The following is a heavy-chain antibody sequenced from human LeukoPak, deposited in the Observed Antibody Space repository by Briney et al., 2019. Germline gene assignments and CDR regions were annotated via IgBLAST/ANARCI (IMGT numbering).Heavy chain of an antibody. Sequence: KSSETLSLTCTVSGGSISSYYWSWIRQPPGKGLEWIGYIYYSGSTNYNPSLKSRVTISVDTSKNQFSLKLSSVTAADTAVYYCLGSSGYYYYGMDVWGQGTTVTVSS. J-gene: IGHJ6*02. CDR2: IYYSGST. V-gene: IGHV4-59*08. D-gene: IGHD6-6*01. CDR1: GGSISSYY. CDR3: LGSSGYYYYGMDV.